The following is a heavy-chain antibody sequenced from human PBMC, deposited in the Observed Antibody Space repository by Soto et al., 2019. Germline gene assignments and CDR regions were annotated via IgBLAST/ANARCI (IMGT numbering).Heavy chain of an antibody. V-gene: IGHV4-31*03. CDR3: ARLDFRMNWFDP. Sequence: LSLTCTVSGGSISSGGYYWSWIRQHPGKGLEWIGYIYYSGSTYYNPSRKSRVTISVDTSKNQFSLKLSSVTAADTAVYYCARLDFRMNWFDPWGQGTLVTVS. CDR2: IYYSGST. J-gene: IGHJ5*02. D-gene: IGHD3-3*01. CDR1: GGSISSGGYY.